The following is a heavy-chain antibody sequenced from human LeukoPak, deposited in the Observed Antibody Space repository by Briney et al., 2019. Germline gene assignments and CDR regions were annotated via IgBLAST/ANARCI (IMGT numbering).Heavy chain of an antibody. J-gene: IGHJ4*02. D-gene: IGHD1-26*01. CDR2: ISGFGDKT. V-gene: IGHV3-23*01. CDR1: GFTFSSYW. Sequence: GGSLRLSCAASGFTFSSYWMSWVRQAPGKGLEWVSGISGFGDKTNYADSVRGRFTISRDSSKNTVYLQMNSLRVDDTAFYYCARGPYLQLDSGSFFDYWGQGTLGIVSS. CDR3: ARGPYLQLDSGSFFDY.